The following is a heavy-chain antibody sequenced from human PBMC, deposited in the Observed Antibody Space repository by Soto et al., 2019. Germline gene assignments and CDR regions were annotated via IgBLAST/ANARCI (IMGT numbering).Heavy chain of an antibody. CDR3: ARDALVAAAGFYYYGMDV. D-gene: IGHD6-13*01. CDR2: IGRSGETI. V-gene: IGHV3-48*04. CDR1: GFTVSSYG. J-gene: IGHJ6*02. Sequence: PGGSLRLSCAASGFTVSSYGMHWVRQAPGKGLEWLSYIGRSGETIYYADSVKGRFTISRDNAKNSLYLQMNSLRAEDTAVYYCARDALVAAAGFYYYGMDVWGQGTTVTVSS.